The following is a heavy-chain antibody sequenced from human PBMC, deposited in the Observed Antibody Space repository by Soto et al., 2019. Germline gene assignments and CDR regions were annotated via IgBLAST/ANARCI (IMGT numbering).Heavy chain of an antibody. Sequence: GGSLRLSCAASGFTVSSNYMTWVRQAPGKGLDWVSVIYRNDKTYYADSVKGRFTISRDNFKNTLYLQMNSLRAEDTAVYYCATGALPEEFAAFDIWGQGTMVTVSS. D-gene: IGHD7-27*01. CDR1: GFTVSSNY. CDR3: ATGALPEEFAAFDI. CDR2: IYRNDKT. V-gene: IGHV3-66*01. J-gene: IGHJ3*02.